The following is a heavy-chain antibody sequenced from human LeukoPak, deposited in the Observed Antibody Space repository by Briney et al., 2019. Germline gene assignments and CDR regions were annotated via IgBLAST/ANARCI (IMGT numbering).Heavy chain of an antibody. CDR2: IYYSGST. J-gene: IGHJ4*02. Sequence: NPSETLSLTCTVSGGSISSGDYYWSWIRQPPGKGLEWIGYIYYSGSTYYNPSLKSRVTISVDTSKNQFSLKLSSVTAADTAVYYCARQSTWIQLWLFDYWGQGTLVTVSS. CDR3: ARQSTWIQLWLFDY. D-gene: IGHD5-18*01. CDR1: GGSISSGDYY. V-gene: IGHV4-30-4*01.